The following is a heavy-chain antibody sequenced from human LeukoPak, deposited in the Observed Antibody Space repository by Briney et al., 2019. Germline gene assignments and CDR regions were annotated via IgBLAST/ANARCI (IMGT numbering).Heavy chain of an antibody. Sequence: GGSLRLSCAASGFTFSSYSMNWVRQAPGKGLEWVSSINNVRSHIYYADSVRGRFTISRDNSKNTLYLQMNSLRAEDTAVYYCARAVGAFYYSDYWGQGTLVTVSS. CDR1: GFTFSSYS. J-gene: IGHJ4*02. CDR2: INNVRSHI. CDR3: ARAVGAFYYSDY. D-gene: IGHD1-26*01. V-gene: IGHV3-21*01.